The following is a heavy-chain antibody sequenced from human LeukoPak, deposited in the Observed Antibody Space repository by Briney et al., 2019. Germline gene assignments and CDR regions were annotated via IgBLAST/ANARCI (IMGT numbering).Heavy chain of an antibody. CDR2: IIPIFGMA. CDR1: GGTFSSYA. CDR3: ASFSATVVTGSY. J-gene: IGHJ4*02. V-gene: IGHV1-69*04. D-gene: IGHD4-23*01. Sequence: ASVKVSCKASGGTFSSYAISWVRQAPGQGLEWMGRIIPIFGMANYAQKFQGRVTITADKSTSTAYMELSSLKSEDTAVYYCASFSATVVTGSYWGQGTLVTVSS.